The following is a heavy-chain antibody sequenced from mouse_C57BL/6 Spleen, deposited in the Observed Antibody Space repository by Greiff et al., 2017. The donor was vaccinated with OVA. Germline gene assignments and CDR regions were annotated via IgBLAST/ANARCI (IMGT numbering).Heavy chain of an antibody. CDR2: IYPGSGNT. Sequence: QVQLQQSGPELVKPSASVTISCTASGYSFTSYYIHWVKQRPGQGLEWIGWIYPGSGNTKYNENFKGQATLTADTSSSTACMQLSSLTSEDDAVYYCAADYDYDALDYWGQGTTLTVSS. J-gene: IGHJ2*01. V-gene: IGHV1-66*01. CDR3: AADYDYDALDY. D-gene: IGHD2-4*01. CDR1: GYSFTSYY.